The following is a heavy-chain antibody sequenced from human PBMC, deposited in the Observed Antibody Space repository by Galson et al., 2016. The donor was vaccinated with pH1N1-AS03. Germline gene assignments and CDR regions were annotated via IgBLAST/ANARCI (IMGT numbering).Heavy chain of an antibody. CDR3: ARSDYGDYVDY. CDR1: GYTFTSYA. D-gene: IGHD4-17*01. CDR2: INAGNGDT. V-gene: IGHV1-3*01. J-gene: IGHJ4*02. Sequence: SVKVSCKASGYTFTSYAMHWVRQAPGQGLEWMGWINAGNGDTKYSQKFQGRVTITRDTSASMAYMGLSSLRSEDTAVYHCARSDYGDYVDYWGQGTLVTVSS.